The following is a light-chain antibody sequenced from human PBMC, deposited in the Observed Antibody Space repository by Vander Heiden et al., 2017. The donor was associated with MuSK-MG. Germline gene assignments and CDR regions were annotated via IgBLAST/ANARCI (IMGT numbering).Light chain of an antibody. CDR1: QSMSNN. Sequence: EIVVTQSPATLSVSPGESATLSCRARQSMSNNLAWYQQRPGQAPSLRIYDASTRATGVPARFSGSGSGTEFTLTISSLQSEDFAVYYCQQFNNSPTFGQGTRLEIK. J-gene: IGKJ5*01. CDR3: QQFNNSPT. V-gene: IGKV3-15*01. CDR2: DAS.